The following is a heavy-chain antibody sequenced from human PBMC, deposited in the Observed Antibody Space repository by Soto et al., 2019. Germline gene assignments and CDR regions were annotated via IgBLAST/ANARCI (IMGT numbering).Heavy chain of an antibody. CDR3: ARVSGVKDFHYFDGFDY. V-gene: IGHV1-18*01. CDR2: ISLYNGNT. D-gene: IGHD1-26*01. Sequence: QVQLVQSGAEVKKSGASVRVSCKASGYTFSSYGVNWVRQAPGQGLEWMGWISLYNGNTNYAQKFQGRVTMATDTSTRKAYLEMRSLKYDDTADYYCARVSGVKDFHYFDGFDYWGQGTLVTVSS. J-gene: IGHJ4*02. CDR1: GYTFSSYG.